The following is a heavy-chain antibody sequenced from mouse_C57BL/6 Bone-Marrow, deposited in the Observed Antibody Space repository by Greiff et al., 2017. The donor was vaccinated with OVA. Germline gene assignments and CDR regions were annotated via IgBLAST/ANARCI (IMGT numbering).Heavy chain of an antibody. CDR3: ARFSYYGKGGLAY. CDR1: GYTFTSYG. Sequence: QVQLQQSGAELARPGASVKLSCKASGYTFTSYGISWVKQRTGQGLEWIGEIYPRSGNTYYTEKFKGKATLTADKSSSTAYLELRSLTSEDAAVYFCARFSYYGKGGLAYWGQGTLVTVSA. V-gene: IGHV1-81*01. CDR2: IYPRSGNT. D-gene: IGHD2-1*01. J-gene: IGHJ3*01.